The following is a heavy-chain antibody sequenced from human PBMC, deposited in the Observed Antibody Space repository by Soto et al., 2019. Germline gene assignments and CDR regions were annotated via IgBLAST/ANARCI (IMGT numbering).Heavy chain of an antibody. CDR1: GFTFSTYD. CDR2: ISDTGGST. V-gene: IGHV3-23*01. Sequence: EGSLRLSCAASGFTFSTYDLNWVRQAPGEGLEWVSSISDTGGSTNYADSVKGRFVISRDNSKNTLYLRMNSLRAEDTAVYYCAKPAYDILTGYRRRTPGFHFDSWGQGTRVTVSS. CDR3: AKPAYDILTGYRRRTPGFHFDS. J-gene: IGHJ4*02. D-gene: IGHD3-9*01.